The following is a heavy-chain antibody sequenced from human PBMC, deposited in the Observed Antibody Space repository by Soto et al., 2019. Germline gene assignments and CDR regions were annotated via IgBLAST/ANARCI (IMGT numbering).Heavy chain of an antibody. V-gene: IGHV1-69*01. CDR2: IIPIFGTA. D-gene: IGHD3-22*01. CDR3: ARAHYYDSNVGGLFDY. J-gene: IGHJ4*02. Sequence: QVQLVQSGAEVKKPGSSVKVSCKASGGTFSSYAISWVRQAPGQGLEWMGGIIPIFGTANYAQKFQGRVTITADESTSTAYMELSGLRSEDTAVYYCARAHYYDSNVGGLFDYWGQGTLVTVSS. CDR1: GGTFSSYA.